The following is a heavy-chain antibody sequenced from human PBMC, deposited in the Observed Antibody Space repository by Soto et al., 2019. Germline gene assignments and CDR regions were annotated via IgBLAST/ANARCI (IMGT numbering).Heavy chain of an antibody. J-gene: IGHJ4*02. Sequence: ASVKVSCKASGYSFTTFGITWVRQAPGQGLEWMGGINVYNGRANYAQKYQGRVAMTTDTSTNTAYMELMNLRPADTAVYYCVRDRDSSGSLSAYWGQGTQVTVS. D-gene: IGHD6-25*01. V-gene: IGHV1-18*01. CDR3: VRDRDSSGSLSAY. CDR2: INVYNGRA. CDR1: GYSFTTFG.